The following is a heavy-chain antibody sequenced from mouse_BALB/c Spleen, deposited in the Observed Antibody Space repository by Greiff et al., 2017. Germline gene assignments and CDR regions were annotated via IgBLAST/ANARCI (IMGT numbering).Heavy chain of an antibody. CDR1: GYTFTSYW. CDR3: VNDDAY. CDR2: INPSTGYT. V-gene: IGHV1-7*01. Sequence: VQLQESGAELAKPGASVKMSCKASGYTFTSYWMHWVKQRPGQGLEWIGYINPSTGYTEYNQKFKDKATLTADKSSSTAYMQLSSLTSEDSAVYYCVNDDAYWGQGTLVTVSA. D-gene: IGHD2-12*01. J-gene: IGHJ3*01.